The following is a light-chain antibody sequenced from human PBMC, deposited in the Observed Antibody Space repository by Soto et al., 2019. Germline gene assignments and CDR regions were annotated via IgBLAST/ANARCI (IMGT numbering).Light chain of an antibody. V-gene: IGKV1-27*01. Sequence: DIQMTQSPSSLSAFVGDRVTITCRAGQGISNYLAWFQQKPGKVPKLLIYAASTLQSGVPSRFRGSGSGTVFTLTISSLQPEDVATYYCQKYSSAPQTFGQGTKVEI. J-gene: IGKJ1*01. CDR3: QKYSSAPQT. CDR2: AAS. CDR1: QGISNY.